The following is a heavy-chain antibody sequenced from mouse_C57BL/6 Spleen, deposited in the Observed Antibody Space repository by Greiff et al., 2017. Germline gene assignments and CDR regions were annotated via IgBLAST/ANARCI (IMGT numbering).Heavy chain of an antibody. Sequence: DVKLQESGPGLVKPSQSLSLTCSVTGYSITSGYYWNWIRQFPGNKLEWMGYISYDGSNNYNPSLKNRISITRDTSKNQFFLKLNSVTTEDTATYYCARDRGNDFDYWGQGTTLTVSS. CDR2: ISYDGSN. V-gene: IGHV3-6*01. J-gene: IGHJ2*01. D-gene: IGHD3-3*01. CDR3: ARDRGNDFDY. CDR1: GYSITSGYY.